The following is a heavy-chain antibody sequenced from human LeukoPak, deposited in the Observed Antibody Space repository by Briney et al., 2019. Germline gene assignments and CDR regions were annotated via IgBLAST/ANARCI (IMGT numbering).Heavy chain of an antibody. D-gene: IGHD6-19*01. Sequence: QTLSLTCAISGDSVSSNIAAWKWIRQSPSRGLEWLGRTYYRSKWYNDYAVSVKSRITTNPDTSKNQFSLQLNSAAPEDTAVYYCARAGWLVRGGDFDYWGQGTLVTVSS. CDR2: TYYRSKWYN. V-gene: IGHV6-1*01. J-gene: IGHJ4*02. CDR1: GDSVSSNIAA. CDR3: ARAGWLVRGGDFDY.